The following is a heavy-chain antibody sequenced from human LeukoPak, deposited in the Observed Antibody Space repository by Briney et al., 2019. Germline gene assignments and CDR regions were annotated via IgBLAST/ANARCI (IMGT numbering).Heavy chain of an antibody. CDR2: IIPIFGTA. V-gene: IGHV1-69*05. D-gene: IGHD2-15*01. Sequence: GASVKVSCKASGYTSTSYVISWVRHAPGQGLEWMGGIIPIFGTANYAQKFQGRVTITTDESTSTAYMELSSLRSEDTAVYYCARETLGYCSGGSCFRGFDYWGQGTLVTVSS. CDR1: GYTSTSYV. J-gene: IGHJ4*02. CDR3: ARETLGYCSGGSCFRGFDY.